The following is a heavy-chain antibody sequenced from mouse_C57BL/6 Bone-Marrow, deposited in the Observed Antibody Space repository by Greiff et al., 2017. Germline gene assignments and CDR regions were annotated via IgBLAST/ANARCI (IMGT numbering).Heavy chain of an antibody. CDR1: GFSLTSYG. V-gene: IGHV2-5*01. CDR2: IWRGGST. Sequence: QVQLQQSGPGLVQPSQCLSITCTASGFSLTSYGVHWVRQSPGQGLEWLGVIWRGGSTAYNAAFMSRLSITKDNSKSHVFFKMNSLQADDTAIYYCAKGTYYGMSMDYWGQGTTVTVSS. D-gene: IGHD1-1*01. CDR3: AKGTYYGMSMDY. J-gene: IGHJ4*01.